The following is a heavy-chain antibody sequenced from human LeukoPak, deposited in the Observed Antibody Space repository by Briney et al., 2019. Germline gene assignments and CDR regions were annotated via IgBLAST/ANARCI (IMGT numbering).Heavy chain of an antibody. D-gene: IGHD1-26*01. CDR3: ARDTTRDNWFDP. CDR2: INPNSGGT. Sequence: GASVKLSCTASGYTFTGYYMHWVRQAPGQGLEWMGWINPNSGGTNYAQKFQGRVTMTRDTSISTAYMELSGLRSDDTAVYYCARDTTRDNWFDPWGQGTLVTVSS. J-gene: IGHJ5*02. V-gene: IGHV1-2*02. CDR1: GYTFTGYY.